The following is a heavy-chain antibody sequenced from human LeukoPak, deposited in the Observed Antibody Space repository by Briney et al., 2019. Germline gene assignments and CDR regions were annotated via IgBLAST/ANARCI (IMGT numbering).Heavy chain of an antibody. Sequence: GGSLRLSCAASGFTLSVYYVSCIRQAPGEGLEGGSYISSSSSYTNHAHSVRGRFTISRDNAKNSLYLQMNRLRAEDTAVYYCARDSSTFDYWGQETLVTVSS. CDR3: ARDSSTFDY. J-gene: IGHJ4*02. V-gene: IGHV3-11*06. CDR2: ISSSSSYT. CDR1: GFTLSVYY. D-gene: IGHD3-10*01.